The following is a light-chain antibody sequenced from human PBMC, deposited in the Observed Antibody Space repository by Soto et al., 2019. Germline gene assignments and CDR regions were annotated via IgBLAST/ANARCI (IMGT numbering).Light chain of an antibody. Sequence: EIVMTQSPATLSVSPGERATLSCRASQSVGSDLAWYQQKPGQAPRLLIYDIFTRATSVPTRISGSGSGTEFTLTISSLESEDFAVYYCQQYNSWPLTFGEGTKVEIK. CDR2: DIF. CDR1: QSVGSD. J-gene: IGKJ4*01. CDR3: QQYNSWPLT. V-gene: IGKV3D-15*01.